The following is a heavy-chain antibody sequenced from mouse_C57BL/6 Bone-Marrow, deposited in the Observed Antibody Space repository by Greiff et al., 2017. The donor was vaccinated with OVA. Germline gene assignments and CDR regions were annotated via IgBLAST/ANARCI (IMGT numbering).Heavy chain of an antibody. Sequence: EVMLVDSGGGLVQSGRSLRLSCATSGFTFSDFYMEWVRQAPGKGLEWIAASRNKANDYTTEYSASVKGRFIVSRDTSQSILYLQMNALRAEDTAIYYCARIYGNSPYYYAMDYWGQGTSVTVSS. CDR3: ARIYGNSPYYYAMDY. V-gene: IGHV7-1*01. CDR1: GFTFSDFY. D-gene: IGHD2-1*01. CDR2: SRNKANDYTT. J-gene: IGHJ4*01.